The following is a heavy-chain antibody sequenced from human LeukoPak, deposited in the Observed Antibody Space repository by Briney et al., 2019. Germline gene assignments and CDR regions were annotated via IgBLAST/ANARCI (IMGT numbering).Heavy chain of an antibody. D-gene: IGHD3-10*01. Sequence: GGSLRLSCAASGFTFSTYGMHWVRQAPGKGLEWVSFIRYVGINKYYADSVKGRFTISRDKAKNTLYLQMNSLRAEDTAVYYCARGPGWFGEILYWGQGTLVTVSS. CDR2: IRYVGINK. V-gene: IGHV3-30*02. CDR3: ARGPGWFGEILY. CDR1: GFTFSTYG. J-gene: IGHJ4*02.